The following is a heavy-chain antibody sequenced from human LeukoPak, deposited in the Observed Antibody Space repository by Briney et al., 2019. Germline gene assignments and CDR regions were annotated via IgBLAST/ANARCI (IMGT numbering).Heavy chain of an antibody. D-gene: IGHD3-3*01. V-gene: IGHV3-53*01. J-gene: IGHJ4*02. CDR1: GFTVSSNS. CDR3: ARGGITIFGVVIHSDY. Sequence: GGSLRLSCTVSGFTVSSNSMSWVRQAPGKGLEWVSFIYSDNTHYSDSVKGRFTISRDNSKNTLCLQMNSLRAEDTALYYCARGGITIFGVVIHSDYWGQGTLVTVSS. CDR2: IYSDNT.